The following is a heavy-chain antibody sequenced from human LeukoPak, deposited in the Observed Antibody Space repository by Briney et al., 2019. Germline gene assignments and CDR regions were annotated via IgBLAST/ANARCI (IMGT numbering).Heavy chain of an antibody. J-gene: IGHJ4*02. Sequence: PSETLSLTCTVSGGSISSSSYYWGWIRQPPGKGLEWIGSIYYSGSTYYSPSLKSRVTISVDTSKNQFSLKLSSVTAADTAVYYCARQAQPVGDYYRSGFDYWGQGTLVTVSS. V-gene: IGHV4-39*01. CDR2: IYYSGST. D-gene: IGHD4-17*01. CDR3: ARQAQPVGDYYRSGFDY. CDR1: GGSISSSSYY.